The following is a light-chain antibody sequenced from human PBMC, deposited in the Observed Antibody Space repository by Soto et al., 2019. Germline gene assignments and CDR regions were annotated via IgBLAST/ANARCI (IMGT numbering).Light chain of an antibody. CDR1: TSDVGSHNF. V-gene: IGLV2-23*01. CDR3: CSLTNGATWV. Sequence: QSVLTQPASVSGSPGQSITLSCTGTTSDVGSHNFVSWYQQYAGKAPKLLIYEASKRPSGLSNRFSGSKSGNTASLTISGLQAEDEADYYCCSLTNGATWVFGGGTKLTVL. J-gene: IGLJ3*02. CDR2: EAS.